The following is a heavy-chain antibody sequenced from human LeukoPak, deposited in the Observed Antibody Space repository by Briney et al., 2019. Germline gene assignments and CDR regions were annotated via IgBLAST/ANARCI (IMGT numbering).Heavy chain of an antibody. V-gene: IGHV3-53*01. Sequence: GGSLRLSCAASGFTVSSNYMSWVRQAPGKGLEWVSVIYSGGSTYYADSVKGRFTISRDNSKNTLYLQMNSLRAEDTAVYYCAKGKTGDRYYYMDVWGKGTTVTVSS. D-gene: IGHD7-27*01. J-gene: IGHJ6*03. CDR1: GFTVSSNY. CDR2: IYSGGST. CDR3: AKGKTGDRYYYMDV.